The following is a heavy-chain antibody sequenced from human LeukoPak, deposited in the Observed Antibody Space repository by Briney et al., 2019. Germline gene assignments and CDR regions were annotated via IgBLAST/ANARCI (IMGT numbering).Heavy chain of an antibody. CDR2: SSAYNGNT. CDR3: TRDLGVDTAMIFFDY. D-gene: IGHD5-18*01. J-gene: IGHJ4*02. CDR1: GYTFSSFG. V-gene: IGHV1-18*01. Sequence: ASVKVSCKASGYTFSSFGISWVRQAPGQGLEWMGWSSAYNGNTNYAQKFQGRVTMTTDTSTSTAYMEVRSLRSDDTAVYYCTRDLGVDTAMIFFDYWGQGSLVTVSS.